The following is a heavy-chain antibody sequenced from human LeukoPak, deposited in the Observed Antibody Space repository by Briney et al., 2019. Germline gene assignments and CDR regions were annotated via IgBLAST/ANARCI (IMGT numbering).Heavy chain of an antibody. CDR3: ARHVVAGNIGSFDP. Sequence: SETLSLTCTVSGGSISSYYWSWIRQPPGTGLEWIGYIYYSGSTNYNPSLKSRVPISVDTSKNQFSLKLSSVTAADTAVYYCARHVVAGNIGSFDPWGQGTLVTVSS. V-gene: IGHV4-59*08. D-gene: IGHD6-19*01. J-gene: IGHJ5*02. CDR2: IYYSGST. CDR1: GGSISSYY.